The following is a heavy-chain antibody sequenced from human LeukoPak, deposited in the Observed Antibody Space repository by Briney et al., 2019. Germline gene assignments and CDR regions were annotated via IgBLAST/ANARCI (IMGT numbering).Heavy chain of an antibody. V-gene: IGHV1-18*01. CDR2: ISGYNGNT. CDR3: ARVERGYDFWSGYWGPAYYYYGMDV. Sequence: VASVKVSCKASGYTFTSYGISWVRQAPGQGLEWMGWISGYNGNTNYAQKLQGRVTMTTDTSTSTAYMELRSLRSDDTAVYYCARVERGYDFWSGYWGPAYYYYGMDVRGQGTTVTVSS. D-gene: IGHD3-3*01. CDR1: GYTFTSYG. J-gene: IGHJ6*02.